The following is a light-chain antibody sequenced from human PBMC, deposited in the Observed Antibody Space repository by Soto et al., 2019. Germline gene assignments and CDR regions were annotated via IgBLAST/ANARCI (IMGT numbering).Light chain of an antibody. CDR3: CSYAGSHFL. CDR2: DVS. Sequence: QSVLTQPRSVSGSPGQSVTISCTGTSSDVGGYNYVSWYQQHPGKAPKLMIYDVSQRPSGVPDRFSGSKSGNTASLTSSGLQHEDEADYYCCSYAGSHFLFGGGTKVTVL. J-gene: IGLJ2*01. CDR1: SSDVGGYNY. V-gene: IGLV2-11*01.